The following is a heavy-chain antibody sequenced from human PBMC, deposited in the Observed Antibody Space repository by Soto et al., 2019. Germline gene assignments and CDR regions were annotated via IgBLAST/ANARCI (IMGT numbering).Heavy chain of an antibody. Sequence: QVQLVESGGGVVQPGRSLRLSCAASGFTFSIYGMHWVRQAPGKGLEWVAVISYDGSNKLYADSVKGRFTISRDHPKNTLYLQMNSLRVEDTALYYCAKVDGPWNKRDDNWFDAWGQGTLVTVS. D-gene: IGHD1-1*01. CDR1: GFTFSIYG. CDR2: ISYDGSNK. J-gene: IGHJ5*02. CDR3: AKVDGPWNKRDDNWFDA. V-gene: IGHV3-30*18.